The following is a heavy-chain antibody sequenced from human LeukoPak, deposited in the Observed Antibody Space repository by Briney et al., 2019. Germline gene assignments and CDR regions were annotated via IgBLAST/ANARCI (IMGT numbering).Heavy chain of an antibody. CDR2: IYYSGST. J-gene: IGHJ6*02. Sequence: SQTLSLTCTVSSGSISSYYWSWIRQPLGKGLEWIGYIYYSGSTNYNPSLKSRVTISVDTSKSQFSLKLSSVTAADTAVYYCARHSAYYDILTGNYYYYGMDVWGQGTTVTVSS. V-gene: IGHV4-59*08. CDR3: ARHSAYYDILTGNYYYYGMDV. CDR1: SGSISSYY. D-gene: IGHD3-9*01.